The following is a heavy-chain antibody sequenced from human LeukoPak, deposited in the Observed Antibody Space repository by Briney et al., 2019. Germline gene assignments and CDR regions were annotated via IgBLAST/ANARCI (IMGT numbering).Heavy chain of an antibody. V-gene: IGHV3-30*02. J-gene: IGHJ4*02. CDR3: AKDGKKLDYYFDY. D-gene: IGHD3/OR15-3a*01. CDR1: GFTFSSYG. CDR2: IRYDGSNK. Sequence: GGSLRLSCAASGFTFSSYGMHWVRQAPGKGLEWVAFIRYDGSNKYYADSVKGRFTISRDNSKNTLYLQMNSLRAEDTAVYYCAKDGKKLDYYFDYWGQGTLVTVSS.